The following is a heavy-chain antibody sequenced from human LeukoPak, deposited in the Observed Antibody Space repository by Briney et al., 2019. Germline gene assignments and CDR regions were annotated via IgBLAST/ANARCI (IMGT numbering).Heavy chain of an antibody. J-gene: IGHJ4*02. V-gene: IGHV3-30*18. Sequence: GGSLRLSCAASGFTFSSYGMHWVRQAPGKGLEWVAVISYDGSNKYYADSVKGRFTISRDNSKNTLYLQMNSLRAEDTAVYYCAKWGLLLPPGSGFDYWGQGTLVTVSS. D-gene: IGHD2-15*01. CDR3: AKWGLLLPPGSGFDY. CDR2: ISYDGSNK. CDR1: GFTFSSYG.